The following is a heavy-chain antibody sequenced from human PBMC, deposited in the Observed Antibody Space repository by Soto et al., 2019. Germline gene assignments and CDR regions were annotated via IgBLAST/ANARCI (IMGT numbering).Heavy chain of an antibody. CDR2: IYSSGST. D-gene: IGHD4-17*01. CDR3: ARWSPNSSYGGWVGS. V-gene: IGHV4-4*07. CDR1: GGAINSYY. J-gene: IGHJ5*02. Sequence: FETLSLTCTVSGGAINSYYWTWIRQPAGKGLEWIGRIYSSGSTKYNPSLQSRLTMSVHTSKNQFSLKLTSVTAADTAVFYCARWSPNSSYGGWVGSWGQGTLVTVSS.